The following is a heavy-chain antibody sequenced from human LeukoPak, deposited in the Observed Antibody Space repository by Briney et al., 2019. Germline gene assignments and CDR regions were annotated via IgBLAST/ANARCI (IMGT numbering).Heavy chain of an antibody. V-gene: IGHV1-2*02. CDR2: INPNSGGT. J-gene: IGHJ4*02. CDR1: GYTFTIYY. D-gene: IGHD2-2*02. Sequence: ASVKVSCKAPGYTFTIYYMHWVRQAPGQGREWMGWINPNSGGTSYAQRFQGRVTMTSDTSISTAYMELSGLTSDDTAVYYCARNPPYCTSTSCYNDYGGQGTLVTVS. CDR3: ARNPPYCTSTSCYNDY.